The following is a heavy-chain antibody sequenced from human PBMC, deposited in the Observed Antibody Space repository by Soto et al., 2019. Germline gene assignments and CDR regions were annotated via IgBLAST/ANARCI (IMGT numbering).Heavy chain of an antibody. D-gene: IGHD1-26*01. CDR1: GGSIISHY. Sequence: SETLSLTCTVSGGSIISHYWSWVRQAPGKGLEWIGHIYYRGSTTYNPSLRSRSTISVDTSNNQFSLKLNSVTTADTAVYYCARDGREASGMDVWGQGTKVTVSS. CDR3: ARDGREASGMDV. V-gene: IGHV4-59*11. CDR2: IYYRGST. J-gene: IGHJ6*02.